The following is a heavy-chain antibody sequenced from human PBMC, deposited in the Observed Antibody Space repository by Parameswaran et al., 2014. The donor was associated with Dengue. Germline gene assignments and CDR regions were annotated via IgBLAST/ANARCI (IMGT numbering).Heavy chain of an antibody. J-gene: IGHJ4*02. CDR3: ARLVRGSTYFHEYYFDY. Sequence: VRQAPGKGLEWVSFIYSGVSTYHADSVKGRFTISRDNSKNTLYLQLNSLRVEDTAVYYCARLVRGSTYFHEYYFDYWGQGTLVTVSS. V-gene: IGHV3-53*01. CDR2: IYSGVST. D-gene: IGHD3-16*01.